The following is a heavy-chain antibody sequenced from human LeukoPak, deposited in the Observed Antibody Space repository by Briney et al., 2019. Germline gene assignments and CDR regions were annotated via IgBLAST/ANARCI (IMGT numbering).Heavy chain of an antibody. Sequence: SGPTLVEPTQTLTLTCTFSGFSLSTSGVGVGWIRQPPGKALEWLALIYWDDDKRYSPSLKSRLTITKDTSKNQVVLTMTNMDPVDTATYYCAHSSEYCSGTSYYGVGPNWFDPWGQGTLVTVSS. CDR1: GFSLSTSGVG. D-gene: IGHD2-2*01. CDR3: AHSSEYCSGTSYYGVGPNWFDP. J-gene: IGHJ5*02. CDR2: IYWDDDK. V-gene: IGHV2-5*02.